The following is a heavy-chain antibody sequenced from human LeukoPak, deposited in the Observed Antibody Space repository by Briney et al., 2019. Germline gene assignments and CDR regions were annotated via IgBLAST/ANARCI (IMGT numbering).Heavy chain of an antibody. Sequence: SETLSLTCTVSGGSISIYYWSWIRQPPGKGLEWIGYIYDSGSTNYNPSLKSRVTISVDTSKNQFSLKLSFVTAADTAVYYCASLTTAEAFDIWGQGTMVTVSS. D-gene: IGHD3-22*01. CDR3: ASLTTAEAFDI. CDR1: GGSISIYY. V-gene: IGHV4-59*01. J-gene: IGHJ3*02. CDR2: IYDSGST.